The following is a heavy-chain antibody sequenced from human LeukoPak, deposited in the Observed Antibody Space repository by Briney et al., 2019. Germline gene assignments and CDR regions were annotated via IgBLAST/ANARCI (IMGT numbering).Heavy chain of an antibody. CDR1: GGSISSGDYY. V-gene: IGHV4-30-4*01. CDR2: IYYSGNT. CDR3: ARDSGFGEPDAFDI. Sequence: SETLSLTCTVSGGSISSGDYYWSWIRQPPGKGLEWIGYIYYSGNTYYNPSLKSRVTISVDTSKNQFSLKLSSVTAADTAVYYCARDSGFGEPDAFDIWGQGTMVTVSS. J-gene: IGHJ3*02. D-gene: IGHD3-10*01.